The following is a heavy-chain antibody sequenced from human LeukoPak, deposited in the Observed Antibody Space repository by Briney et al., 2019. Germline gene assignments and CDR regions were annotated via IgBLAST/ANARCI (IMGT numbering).Heavy chain of an antibody. J-gene: IGHJ4*02. Sequence: PSETLSLTCTVSGGSISSYYWSWIRQPAGKGLEWIGRIYTSGSTNYNPSLKSRVTMSVDTSKNQFSLKLSSVTAADTAVYYCARDAYSSGWYETRFDYWGQGXLVTV. CDR2: IYTSGST. CDR3: ARDAYSSGWYETRFDY. D-gene: IGHD6-19*01. CDR1: GGSISSYY. V-gene: IGHV4-4*07.